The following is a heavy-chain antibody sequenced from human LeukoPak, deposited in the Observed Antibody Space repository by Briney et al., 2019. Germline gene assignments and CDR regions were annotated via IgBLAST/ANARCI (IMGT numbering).Heavy chain of an antibody. Sequence: AGGSLRLSCAASGFTFRNYAIHWVRQAPGKGLEWVADLSYDGSSKYFADSVKGRFTISRDTSKNTVYLQMNSLRPEDTAVYYCARSRASTRNYFDYWGQGTLVTVSS. V-gene: IGHV3-30*01. D-gene: IGHD1-26*01. CDR3: ARSRASTRNYFDY. J-gene: IGHJ4*02. CDR1: GFTFRNYA. CDR2: LSYDGSSK.